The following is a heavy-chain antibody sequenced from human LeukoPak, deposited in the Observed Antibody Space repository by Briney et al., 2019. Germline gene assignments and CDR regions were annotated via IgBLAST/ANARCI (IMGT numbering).Heavy chain of an antibody. J-gene: IGHJ4*02. CDR1: GFTFDDYG. D-gene: IGHD1-26*01. CDR3: AREGRAWELLKQLDY. Sequence: GGSLRLSCAASGFTFDDYGMSWVRQAPGKGLEWVSGINWNGGSTGYADSVKGRFTISRDNAKNSLYLQMNSLRAEDTALYYCAREGRAWELLKQLDYWGQGTLVTVSS. CDR2: INWNGGST. V-gene: IGHV3-20*04.